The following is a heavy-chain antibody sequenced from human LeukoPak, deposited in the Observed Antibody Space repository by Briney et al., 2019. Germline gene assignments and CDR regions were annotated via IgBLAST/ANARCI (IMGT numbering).Heavy chain of an antibody. J-gene: IGHJ4*02. CDR3: AKLLTGIAAAGPHHYFDY. D-gene: IGHD6-13*01. CDR2: ISYDGSNK. CDR1: GFTFSSYG. V-gene: IGHV3-30*18. Sequence: PGGSLRLSCAASGFTFSSYGMHWVRQAPGKGLEWVAVISYDGSNKYYADSVKGRFTISRDNSKNTLYLQMNSLRAEDTAVYYCAKLLTGIAAAGPHHYFDYWGQGTLVTVSS.